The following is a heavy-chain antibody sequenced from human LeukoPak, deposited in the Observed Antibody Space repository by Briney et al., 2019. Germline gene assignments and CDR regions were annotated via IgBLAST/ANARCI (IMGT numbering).Heavy chain of an antibody. Sequence: ASVKVSCKASGYTFTSYYMHWVRRAPGQGLEWMGIINPSGGSTSYAQKFQGRVTMTEDTSTDTAYMELSNLRSEDTAVYYCATYRDGYNYLNYWGQGTLVTVSS. CDR1: GYTFTSYY. J-gene: IGHJ4*02. V-gene: IGHV1-46*01. CDR3: ATYRDGYNYLNY. CDR2: INPSGGST. D-gene: IGHD5-24*01.